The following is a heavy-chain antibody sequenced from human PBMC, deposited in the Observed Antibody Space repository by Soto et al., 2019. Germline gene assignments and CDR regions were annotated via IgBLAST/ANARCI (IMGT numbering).Heavy chain of an antibody. CDR1: GGSISSSSYY. V-gene: IGHV4-39*01. Sequence: PSETLSLTCTVSGGSISSSSYYWGWIRQPPGKGLEWIGSIYYSGSTYYNPSLKSRVTISVDTSKNQFSLKLSSVTAADTAVYYCARHVSITMNLYYFDYWGQGTLVTVSS. D-gene: IGHD3-22*01. CDR2: IYYSGST. J-gene: IGHJ4*02. CDR3: ARHVSITMNLYYFDY.